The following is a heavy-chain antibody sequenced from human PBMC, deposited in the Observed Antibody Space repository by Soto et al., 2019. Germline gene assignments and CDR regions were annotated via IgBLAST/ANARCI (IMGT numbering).Heavy chain of an antibody. D-gene: IGHD3-16*01. CDR1: GFNFSSYA. Sequence: GGSLRLSCAASGFNFSSYAMSWVRQAPGKGLEWVSAISGSGGSTYYADSVKGRFTISRDNSKNTLYLQMNSLRAEDTAVYYCAKGPKFGGVQGWFDPWGQGTLVTVSS. CDR2: ISGSGGST. V-gene: IGHV3-23*01. J-gene: IGHJ5*02. CDR3: AKGPKFGGVQGWFDP.